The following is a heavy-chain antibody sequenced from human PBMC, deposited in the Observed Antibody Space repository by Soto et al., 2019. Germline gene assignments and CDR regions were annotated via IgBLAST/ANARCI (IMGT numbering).Heavy chain of an antibody. CDR3: AGDWRVGYCSGCSCLGFDY. Sequence: QVQLVQSGAEVKKPGASVKVSCKDSGYTFSSYGISWVRQAPGQGREWMGWISGYNGNTNYAQKLQGRVTMTTDTSTGTAYVELRSLGSDDTVVYYCAGDWRVGYCSGCSCLGFDYWGQGTLVSACS. J-gene: IGHJ4*02. V-gene: IGHV1-18*04. D-gene: IGHD2-15*01. CDR2: ISGYNGNT. CDR1: GYTFSSYG.